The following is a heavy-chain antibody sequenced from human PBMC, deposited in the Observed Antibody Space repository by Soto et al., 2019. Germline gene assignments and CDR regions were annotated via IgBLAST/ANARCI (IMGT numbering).Heavy chain of an antibody. J-gene: IGHJ6*02. CDR1: GYSFSNYW. CDR2: IYAGDSET. V-gene: IGHV5-51*01. CDR3: AKIGSGSYLYYGMDV. D-gene: IGHD3-10*01. Sequence: GESLKISCKGSGYSFSNYWIGWVRQMPGKGLEWMGIIYAGDSETRYSPSFQGQVTISVDKSISTAYLQWNNLKASDTAMYYCAKIGSGSYLYYGMDVWGQGTTVTVS.